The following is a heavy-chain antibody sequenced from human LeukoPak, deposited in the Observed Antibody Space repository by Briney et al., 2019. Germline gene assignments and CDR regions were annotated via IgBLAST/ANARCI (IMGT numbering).Heavy chain of an antibody. D-gene: IGHD3-10*01. CDR3: TRPMDGWYYYFMDV. J-gene: IGHJ6*03. V-gene: IGHV3-73*01. Sequence: GGSLRLSCAASGFTFSDFTIYWVRQASGKGLEWVGRVRGKADNYATGYSASVKGRFTLSRDESKSTAYLQMNSLKAEDTAIYYCTRPMDGWYYYFMDVWGKGTTVTVSS. CDR1: GFTFSDFT. CDR2: VRGKADNYAT.